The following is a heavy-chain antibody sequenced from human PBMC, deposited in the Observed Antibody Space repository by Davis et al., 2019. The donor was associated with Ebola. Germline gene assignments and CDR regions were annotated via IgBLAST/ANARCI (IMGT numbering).Heavy chain of an antibody. V-gene: IGHV3-7*03. CDR2: IKQDGSEK. CDR3: ARDVATIYFCYFDY. J-gene: IGHJ4*02. Sequence: PGGSLRLSCAASGFTFSSYWMSWVRQAPGKGLEWVANIKQDGSEKYYVDSVKGRFTISRDNAKNSLYLQMNSLRAEETAVYYCARDVATIYFCYFDYWGQGTLVTVSS. D-gene: IGHD5-12*01. CDR1: GFTFSSYW.